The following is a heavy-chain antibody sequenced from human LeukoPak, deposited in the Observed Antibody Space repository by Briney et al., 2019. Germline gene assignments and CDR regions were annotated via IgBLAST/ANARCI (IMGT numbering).Heavy chain of an antibody. Sequence: PGGSLRPSCAASGFTVSSNYMSWVRQAPGKGLEWVSVIYSGGSTYYADSVKGRFTISRDNSKNTLYLQMNSLRAEDTAVYYCARVFDQLPHLDYWGQGTLVTVSS. CDR1: GFTVSSNY. CDR2: IYSGGST. CDR3: ARVFDQLPHLDY. D-gene: IGHD2-2*01. V-gene: IGHV3-53*01. J-gene: IGHJ4*02.